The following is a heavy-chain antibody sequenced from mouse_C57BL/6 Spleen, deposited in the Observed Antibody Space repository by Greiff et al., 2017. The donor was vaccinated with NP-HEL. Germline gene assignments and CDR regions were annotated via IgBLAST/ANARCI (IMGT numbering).Heavy chain of an antibody. Sequence: QVHVKQSGAELAKPGASVKLSCKASGYTFTSYWMHWVKQRPGQGLEWIGYINPSSGYTKYNQKFKDKATLTADKSSSTAYMQLSSLTYEDSAVYYGAGTYNDYNGPMASGGKEPSVTVSS. D-gene: IGHD2-4*01. CDR2: INPSSGYT. CDR3: AGTYNDYNGPMAS. V-gene: IGHV1-7*01. J-gene: IGHJ4*01. CDR1: GYTFTSYW.